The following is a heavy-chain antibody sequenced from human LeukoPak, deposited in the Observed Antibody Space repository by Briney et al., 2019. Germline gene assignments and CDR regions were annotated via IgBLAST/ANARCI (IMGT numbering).Heavy chain of an antibody. D-gene: IGHD6-19*01. CDR1: GGSFSHYY. J-gene: IGHJ5*02. Sequence: SETLSLTCAVYGGSFSHYYWSWIRQPPGKGLEWIGEINHSGSTNYDPSLKSRVTISVDTSKNQFSLKLSSVTAADTAVYYCARVPGGWINWFDPWGQGTLVTVSS. CDR3: ARVPGGWINWFDP. V-gene: IGHV4-34*01. CDR2: INHSGST.